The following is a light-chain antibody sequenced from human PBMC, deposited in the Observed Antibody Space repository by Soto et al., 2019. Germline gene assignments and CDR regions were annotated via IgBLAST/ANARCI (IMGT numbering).Light chain of an antibody. Sequence: EIVLTQSPGTLSLSPGERATLSCRASQSVSSSYLAWYQQKPGQAPRLLIYGASSRATGIPDRFSGSGSGTDFTLTISRLEPEDFPVYYCQHYRSSFMYTFGQGTKLHIK. V-gene: IGKV3-20*01. CDR2: GAS. CDR1: QSVSSSY. J-gene: IGKJ2*01. CDR3: QHYRSSFMYT.